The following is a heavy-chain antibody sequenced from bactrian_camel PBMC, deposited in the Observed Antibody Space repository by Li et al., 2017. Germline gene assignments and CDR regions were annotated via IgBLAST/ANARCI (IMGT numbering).Heavy chain of an antibody. CDR1: GFSSYC. V-gene: IGHV3S1*01. D-gene: IGHD2*01. Sequence: HVQLVESGGGSVQSGGSLKLSCKNQGFSSYCMAWFRQAPGKEREGVAALSGTTANVQYAGSVKDRFTVSRDNAKNSFYLQMNQLTPEDTAMYFCAAGRTRNGYCYSMSEYPEAAYNHWGQGTQVTVS. CDR3: AAGRTRNGYCYSMSEYPEAAYNH. CDR2: LSGTTANV. J-gene: IGHJ4*01.